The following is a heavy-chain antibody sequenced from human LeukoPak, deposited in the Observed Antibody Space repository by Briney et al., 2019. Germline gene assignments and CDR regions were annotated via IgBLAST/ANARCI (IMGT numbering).Heavy chain of an antibody. Sequence: PSETLSLTCTVSGGSISSHYWSWIRQPPGKGLEWIGYIYYSGSTNYNPSLKSRVTISVDTSKNQFSLKLSSVTAADTAVYYCARVLIAAAGTAFDYWGQGPWSPSPQ. J-gene: IGHJ4*02. CDR1: GGSISSHY. D-gene: IGHD6-13*01. CDR3: ARVLIAAAGTAFDY. CDR2: IYYSGST. V-gene: IGHV4-59*11.